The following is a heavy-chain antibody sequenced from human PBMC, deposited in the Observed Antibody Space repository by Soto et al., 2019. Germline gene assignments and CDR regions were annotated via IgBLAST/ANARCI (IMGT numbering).Heavy chain of an antibody. CDR2: INHSGST. V-gene: IGHV4-34*01. Sequence: LSLTCAVYGGSFSGYYWSWIRQPPGKGLEWIGEINHSGSTNYNPSLKSRVTISVDTSKNQFSLKLSSVTAADTAVYYCARGRLFDYWGQGTLVTVSS. J-gene: IGHJ4*02. D-gene: IGHD1-1*01. CDR3: ARGRLFDY. CDR1: GGSFSGYY.